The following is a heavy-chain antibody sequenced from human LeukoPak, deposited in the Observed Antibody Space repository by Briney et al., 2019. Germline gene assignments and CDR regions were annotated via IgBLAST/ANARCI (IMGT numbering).Heavy chain of an antibody. J-gene: IGHJ5*02. CDR3: ARALGATPSNWFDP. V-gene: IGHV4-34*01. Sequence: IPSETLSLTCAVYGGSFSGYYWSWIRQPPGKGLEWIGEINHSGSTNYNPSLKSRVTISVDTSKSQFSLKLSSVTAADTAVYYCARALGATPSNWFDPWGQGTLVTVSS. CDR2: INHSGST. CDR1: GGSFSGYY. D-gene: IGHD5-12*01.